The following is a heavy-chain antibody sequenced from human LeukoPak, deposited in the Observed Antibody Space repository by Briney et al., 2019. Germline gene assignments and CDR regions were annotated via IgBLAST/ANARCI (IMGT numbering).Heavy chain of an antibody. Sequence: ASVKVSCKASGYTFTGYYIHWVRQAPGQGLEWMGWTNPNSGGTNYAQKFQGRVTMTRDTSISTAYMELSRLKSDDTAVYYCARGSFSADAPLVLDYFHHWGQGTLVTVSS. CDR2: TNPNSGGT. V-gene: IGHV1-2*02. J-gene: IGHJ1*01. CDR1: GYTFTGYY. CDR3: ARGSFSADAPLVLDYFHH. D-gene: IGHD5-18*01.